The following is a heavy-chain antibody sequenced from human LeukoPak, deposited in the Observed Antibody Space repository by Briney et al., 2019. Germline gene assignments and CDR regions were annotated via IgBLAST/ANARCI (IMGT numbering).Heavy chain of an antibody. D-gene: IGHD3-16*01. CDR2: ISGSGYYT. CDR3: AKGGSWGDYYFYFYMDV. CDR1: GFTFGSFA. J-gene: IGHJ6*03. V-gene: IGHV3-23*01. Sequence: PGGSLRLSCEASGFTFGSFAMSWVRQAPGKGLEWVSGISGSGYYTYYADSMKGRFTISRDNSKNTLYIEMNSLRAEDTAVYYCAKGGSWGDYYFYFYMDVWGKGTTVTVSS.